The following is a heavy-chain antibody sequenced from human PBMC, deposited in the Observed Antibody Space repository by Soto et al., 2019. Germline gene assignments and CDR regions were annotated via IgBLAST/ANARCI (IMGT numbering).Heavy chain of an antibody. J-gene: IGHJ4*02. CDR1: GYTFTSYD. V-gene: IGHV1-8*01. CDR2: MNSNSGNT. Sequence: QVQLVQSGAEVKKPGASVKVSCKASGYTFTSYDINWVRQATGQGLEWMGWMNSNSGNTGYAQKFQGRITMTRDTSISTAYMERSSLRSEDTAVYYCARGLGIVATIPFDYWGQGTLVTVSS. D-gene: IGHD5-12*01. CDR3: ARGLGIVATIPFDY.